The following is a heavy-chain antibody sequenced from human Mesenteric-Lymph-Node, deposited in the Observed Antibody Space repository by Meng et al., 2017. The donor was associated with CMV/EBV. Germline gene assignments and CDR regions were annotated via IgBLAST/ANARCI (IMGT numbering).Heavy chain of an antibody. V-gene: IGHV4-39*01. Sequence: GSLRLSCTVSAGSLSSRSYYWGWIRQPPGKGLEWIGNIYYTGSTYYNPSLKSRVTISEDPSQNQFSLKLSSVTAADTAVYYCATRAVVPAAIGHYFDSWGQGTLVTVSS. CDR3: ATRAVVPAAIGHYFDS. J-gene: IGHJ4*02. CDR2: IYYTGST. CDR1: AGSLSSRSYY. D-gene: IGHD2-2*01.